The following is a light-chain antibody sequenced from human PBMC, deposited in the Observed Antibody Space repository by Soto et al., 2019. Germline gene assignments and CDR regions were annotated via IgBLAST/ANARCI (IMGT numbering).Light chain of an antibody. V-gene: IGKV3-20*01. J-gene: IGKJ1*01. Sequence: ESVLTQSPGTLSLSPGDRATLSCRASQTVEKNYLAWYQQKPGQAPRLLVDDASRRAAGIPDRFSGSGSGTDFTLTISRLEHEDFAVYYCQQCATSTRTFGQGTKVEVK. CDR1: QTVEKNY. CDR3: QQCATSTRT. CDR2: DAS.